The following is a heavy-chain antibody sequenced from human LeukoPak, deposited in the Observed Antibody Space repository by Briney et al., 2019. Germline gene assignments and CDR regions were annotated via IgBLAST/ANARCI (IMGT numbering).Heavy chain of an antibody. V-gene: IGHV3-30*14. J-gene: IGHJ4*02. CDR2: ISYDGSNK. D-gene: IGHD6-13*01. Sequence: GRSLRLSCAASGFTFSSYAMHWVRQAPGKGLEWVAVISYDGSNKYYADSVKGRFTISRDKSKNTVFLQMNSLRVEDTAVYYCAGGRIAPADLDYWGQGTLVTVSS. CDR1: GFTFSSYA. CDR3: AGGRIAPADLDY.